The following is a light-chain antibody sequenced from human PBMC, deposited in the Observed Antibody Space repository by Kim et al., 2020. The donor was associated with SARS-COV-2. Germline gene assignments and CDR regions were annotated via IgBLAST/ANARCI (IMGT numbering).Light chain of an antibody. V-gene: IGLV3-1*01. CDR1: KLGDKY. J-gene: IGLJ2*01. Sequence: VSPGQTASITCSGDKLGDKYACWYQQKPGQSPVLVIYQDSKRPSGIPERFSGSNSGNTATLTISGTQAMDEADYYCQAWDSSSGVVFGGGTKLTVL. CDR3: QAWDSSSGVV. CDR2: QDS.